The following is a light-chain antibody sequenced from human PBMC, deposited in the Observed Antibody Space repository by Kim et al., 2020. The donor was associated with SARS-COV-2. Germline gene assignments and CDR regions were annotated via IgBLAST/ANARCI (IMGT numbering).Light chain of an antibody. V-gene: IGLV3-1*01. CDR1: KLGDKY. J-gene: IGLJ2*01. Sequence: VSPGQTASITCSGDKLGDKYACWYQQKPGQSPVLVIYQDSKRPSGIPERFSGSNSGNTATLTISGTQAMDEADYYCQAWDSSSGVVFGGGTKLTVL. CDR3: QAWDSSSGVV. CDR2: QDS.